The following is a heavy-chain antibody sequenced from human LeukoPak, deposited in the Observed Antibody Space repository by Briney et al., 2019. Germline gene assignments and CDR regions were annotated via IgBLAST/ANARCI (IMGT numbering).Heavy chain of an antibody. J-gene: IGHJ4*02. CDR1: GYTFTGYY. Sequence: RASVKVSCTASGYTFTGYYMHWVRQAPGQGLEWMGWINPNSGGTNYAQKFQGWVTMTRDTSISTAYMELSRLRSDDTAVYYCARGDWKTRGFDYWGQGTLVTVSS. D-gene: IGHD1-1*01. CDR2: INPNSGGT. V-gene: IGHV1-2*04. CDR3: ARGDWKTRGFDY.